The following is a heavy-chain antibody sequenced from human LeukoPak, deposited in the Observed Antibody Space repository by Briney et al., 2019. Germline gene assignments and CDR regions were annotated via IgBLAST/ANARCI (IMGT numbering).Heavy chain of an antibody. J-gene: IGHJ4*02. V-gene: IGHV3-7*01. Sequence: GGSLRLSCAASGFTFRSYAMHWVRQAPGKGLEWVANMNLDGSEKYYVDSVKGRFIISRDNAKNSLFLQMNSLIAEDTAVYYCARDDGFSCYSYWGQGTLVTVSS. CDR2: MNLDGSEK. D-gene: IGHD3/OR15-3a*01. CDR3: ARDDGFSCYSY. CDR1: GFTFRSYA.